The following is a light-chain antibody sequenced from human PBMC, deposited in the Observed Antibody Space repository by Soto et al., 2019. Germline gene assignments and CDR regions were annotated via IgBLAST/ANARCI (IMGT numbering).Light chain of an antibody. J-gene: IGLJ1*01. CDR2: GNN. V-gene: IGLV1-40*01. Sequence: QSVLTQPPSVSGAPGQRVTISCTGSSSNIGAGYDVHWYQQLPGTAPKLLIYGNNNRPSGVPDRFSGSKSGTSASLAIPGVEAEDEADYYCQSYDSSLGGADVFGTGTKLTVL. CDR1: SSNIGAGYD. CDR3: QSYDSSLGGADV.